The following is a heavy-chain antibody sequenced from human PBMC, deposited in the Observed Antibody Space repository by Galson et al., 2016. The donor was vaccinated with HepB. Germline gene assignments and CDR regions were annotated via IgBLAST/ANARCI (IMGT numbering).Heavy chain of an antibody. CDR2: MTARGRDI. D-gene: IGHD1-26*01. CDR1: GFRFSIYA. CDR3: AKDRDSGCFDWYFNI. Sequence: SLRLSCAASGFRFSIYAMAWVRQTPDKGLEWVSSMTARGRDISYFDSVKGRFTISRDESRNTLFLHMNNLRAADTAVYYCAKDRDSGCFDWYFNIWGRDTLVTVSA. J-gene: IGHJ2*01. V-gene: IGHV3-23*01.